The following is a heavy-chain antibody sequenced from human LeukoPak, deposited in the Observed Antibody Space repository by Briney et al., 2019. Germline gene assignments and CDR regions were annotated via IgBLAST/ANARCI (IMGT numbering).Heavy chain of an antibody. CDR1: GGSFSGYY. J-gene: IGHJ3*02. CDR3: ARDVWSGSNDAFDI. V-gene: IGHV4-34*01. CDR2: INHSGST. Sequence: SETLSLTCAVYGGSFSGYYWSWIRQPPGKGLEWIGGINHSGSTNYNPSLKSRVTISVDTSKNQFSLKLSSVTAADTAVYYCARDVWSGSNDAFDIWGQGTMVTVSS. D-gene: IGHD3-3*01.